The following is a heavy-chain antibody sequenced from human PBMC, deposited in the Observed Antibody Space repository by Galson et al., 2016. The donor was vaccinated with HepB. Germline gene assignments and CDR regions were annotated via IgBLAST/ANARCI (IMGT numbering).Heavy chain of an antibody. Sequence: SLRLSCATSGFTFADYTWSWFRQAPGKGLEWVALIRGTTYGQTPNYAASVEGRLTVSRDDSQGIAYLEMASLKTEDTGVYYCTFVTIFRGAPRNFYYSGMDVWGRGTTVTVSS. J-gene: IGHJ6*02. CDR1: GFTFADYT. D-gene: IGHD3-10*01. V-gene: IGHV3-49*03. CDR3: TFVTIFRGAPRNFYYSGMDV. CDR2: IRGTTYGQTP.